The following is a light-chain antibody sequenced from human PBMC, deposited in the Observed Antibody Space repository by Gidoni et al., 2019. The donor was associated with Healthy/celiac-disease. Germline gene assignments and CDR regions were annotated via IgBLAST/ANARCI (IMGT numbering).Light chain of an antibody. CDR1: QGISNY. Sequence: DIQMTQSPSSLSASVGDRVTITCRASQGISNYLAWYQQKPGKVPKLLIFAASTLLSGVPSRFSGSGSGTDVTLIISSLQPDDVATYYCRKYNSGLPWTFGQGTKVDIK. J-gene: IGKJ1*01. V-gene: IGKV1-27*01. CDR2: AAS. CDR3: RKYNSGLPWT.